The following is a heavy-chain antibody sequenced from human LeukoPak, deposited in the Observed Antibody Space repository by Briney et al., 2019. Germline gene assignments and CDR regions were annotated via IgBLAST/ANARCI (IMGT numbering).Heavy chain of an antibody. Sequence: GGSLRLSCAASGFTVSTNYMSWVRQAPGKGLEWVSVIYSGGSTYYADSVKGRFTVSRDNSKNTLYLQMNGLRADDTAVYYCARDDPRVGATETDWGQGTLVTVSS. CDR3: ARDDPRVGATETD. CDR2: IYSGGST. D-gene: IGHD1-26*01. J-gene: IGHJ4*02. CDR1: GFTVSTNY. V-gene: IGHV3-66*01.